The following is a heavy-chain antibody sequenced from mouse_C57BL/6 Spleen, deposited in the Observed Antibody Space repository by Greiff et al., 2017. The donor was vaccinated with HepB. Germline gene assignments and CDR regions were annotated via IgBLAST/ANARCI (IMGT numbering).Heavy chain of an antibody. Sequence: QVQLQQPGAELVMPGASVKLSCKASGYTFTSYWMHWVKQRPGQGLEWIGEIDPSDSYTNYNQKFKGKSTLTVDKSSSTAYMQLSSLTSEDSAVYYCARWNGSSSYAMDYWGQGTSVTVSS. J-gene: IGHJ4*01. CDR3: ARWNGSSSYAMDY. V-gene: IGHV1-69*01. D-gene: IGHD1-1*01. CDR1: GYTFTSYW. CDR2: IDPSDSYT.